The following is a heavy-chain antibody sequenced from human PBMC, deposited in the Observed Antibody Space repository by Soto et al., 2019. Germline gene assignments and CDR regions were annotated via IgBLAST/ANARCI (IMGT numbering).Heavy chain of an antibody. CDR1: GFTFSSYG. Sequence: GGSLRLSCTASGFTFSSYGMGWVRQAPGKGLQWVSTIRGDGGQTHYTDSGKGRLSISRDNSKNTVYLQMDSLRAEDTAMYFCARDVGLDSDDFFAYWGQGTQVTVSS. V-gene: IGHV3-23*01. D-gene: IGHD3-9*01. J-gene: IGHJ4*02. CDR2: IRGDGGQT. CDR3: ARDVGLDSDDFFAY.